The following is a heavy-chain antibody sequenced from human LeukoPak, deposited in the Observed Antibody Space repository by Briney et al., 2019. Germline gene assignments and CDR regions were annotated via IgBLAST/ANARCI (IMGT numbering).Heavy chain of an antibody. J-gene: IGHJ6*03. CDR3: ARHFSYYYYYYMDV. CDR1: GGSISSSSDY. CDR2: IYYSGST. V-gene: IGHV4-39*01. Sequence: KPSETLSLTCAVSGGSISSSSDYWGWIRQPPGKGLEWIGSIYYSGSTYYNPSLKSRVTISVDTSKNQFSLKLSSVTAADTAVYYCARHFSYYYYYYMDVWGKGTTVTVSS. D-gene: IGHD3-3*01.